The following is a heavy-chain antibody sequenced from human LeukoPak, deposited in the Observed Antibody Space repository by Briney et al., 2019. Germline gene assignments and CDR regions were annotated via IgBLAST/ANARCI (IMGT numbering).Heavy chain of an antibody. D-gene: IGHD2-2*01. V-gene: IGHV4-39*02. CDR2: VSYSGTT. J-gene: IGHJ5*02. Sequence: SETLSLTCTVSGGSISSSTYYWGWVRQPPGKGLEWIGSVSYSGTTYYNTSLRSRVTISIDTSRNQFSLKVTSVTAADTAVYYCARDTPAVRNNCFDPWGQGTLVTVSS. CDR3: ARDTPAVRNNCFDP. CDR1: GGSISSSTYY.